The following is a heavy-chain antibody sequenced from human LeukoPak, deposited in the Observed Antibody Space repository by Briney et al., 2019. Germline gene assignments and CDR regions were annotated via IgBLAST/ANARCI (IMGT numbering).Heavy chain of an antibody. D-gene: IGHD3-3*01. CDR3: AREQRTYYDFWSGYFMDV. Sequence: GASVKVSCKASGYTFTSYGISWVRQAPGQGLEWMGWISAYNGNTNYAQKLQGRVTMTTDTSTSTAYMELRSLRSDDTAVYYCAREQRTYYDFWSGYFMDVWGQGTTVTVSS. CDR1: GYTFTSYG. J-gene: IGHJ6*02. CDR2: ISAYNGNT. V-gene: IGHV1-18*01.